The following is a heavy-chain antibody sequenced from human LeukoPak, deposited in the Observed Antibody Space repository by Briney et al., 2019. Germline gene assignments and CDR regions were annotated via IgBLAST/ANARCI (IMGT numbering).Heavy chain of an antibody. CDR2: ISDSGST. CDR3: ARGIQLWLKAVAFDI. Sequence: SETLSLTCTVSAGSISSYYWSWIRQPPGKGLEWIGFISDSGSTKYNPSLKSRVTISVDTSKNQFSLKLSSVTAADTAVYYCARGIQLWLKAVAFDIWGQGTMVTVSS. CDR1: AGSISSYY. D-gene: IGHD5-18*01. J-gene: IGHJ3*02. V-gene: IGHV4-59*01.